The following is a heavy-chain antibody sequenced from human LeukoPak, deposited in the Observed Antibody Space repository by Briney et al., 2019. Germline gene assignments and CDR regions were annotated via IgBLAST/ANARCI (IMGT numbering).Heavy chain of an antibody. CDR3: AKRRYCSSFSCHDFDY. Sequence: PGGSLRLSCAASGFTFSSYGMHWVRQAPGKGLEWVAFIRYDGSNKYYADSVKGRFTISRDNSKNTLYLQMNSLRAGDTAVYYCAKRRYCSSFSCHDFDYWGHGTLVTVSS. CDR2: IRYDGSNK. J-gene: IGHJ4*01. D-gene: IGHD2-2*01. CDR1: GFTFSSYG. V-gene: IGHV3-30*02.